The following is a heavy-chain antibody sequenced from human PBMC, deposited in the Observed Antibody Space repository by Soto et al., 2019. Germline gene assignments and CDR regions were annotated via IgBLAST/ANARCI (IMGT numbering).Heavy chain of an antibody. V-gene: IGHV3-33*01. CDR1: GFTFRSYG. CDR3: AREEIAVVPAAMPPYYYYGMDV. Sequence: QVQLVESGGGVVQPGRSLRLSCEASGFTFRSYGMHWVRQAPGKGLEWVAVIWFDGNNQYYADSVKGRFTISRDTSKNTLYLQMNSLRAEDTAVYYCAREEIAVVPAAMPPYYYYGMDVWGQGTTVTVSS. D-gene: IGHD2-2*01. CDR2: IWFDGNNQ. J-gene: IGHJ6*02.